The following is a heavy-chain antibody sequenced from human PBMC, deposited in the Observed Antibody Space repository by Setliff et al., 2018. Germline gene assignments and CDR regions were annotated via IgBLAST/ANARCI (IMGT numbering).Heavy chain of an antibody. CDR1: GFIFHTYT. Sequence: LSLSCGASGFIFHTYTMNWVRQAPGKGLEWLSYIANGGSPIYYADSVKGRFTISRDNAKNSVYLQMNSLRVEDTAIYFCAKDRVPDNKWDFDYWGQGILVTVSS. V-gene: IGHV3-48*01. J-gene: IGHJ4*02. D-gene: IGHD2-8*01. CDR3: AKDRVPDNKWDFDY. CDR2: IANGGSPI.